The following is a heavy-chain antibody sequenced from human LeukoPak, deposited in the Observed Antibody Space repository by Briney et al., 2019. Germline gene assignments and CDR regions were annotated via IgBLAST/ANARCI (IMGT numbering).Heavy chain of an antibody. J-gene: IGHJ4*02. Sequence: SETLSLTCAVYGGSFSGYYWSWIRQPPGKGLEWIGEINHSGSTNYNPSLKSRVTISVDTSKNQFSLKLSSVTAADTAVYYCARGFTPFDYWGQGVLVAVSS. V-gene: IGHV4-34*01. D-gene: IGHD2-15*01. CDR3: ARGFTPFDY. CDR2: INHSGST. CDR1: GGSFSGYY.